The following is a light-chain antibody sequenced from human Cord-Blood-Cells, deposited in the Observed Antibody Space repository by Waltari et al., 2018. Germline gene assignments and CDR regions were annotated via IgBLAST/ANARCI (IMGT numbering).Light chain of an antibody. CDR3: SSYTSSSTRV. J-gene: IGLJ3*02. CDR2: DVS. Sequence: QSALTQPASVSGSPGQSITISCTGTSSDVRGYTYVPWYQQHPGKAPKLMIYDVSNRPSGVSNRFSGSKSGNTASLTISGLQAEDEADYYCSSYTSSSTRVFGGGTKLTVL. CDR1: SSDVRGYTY. V-gene: IGLV2-14*01.